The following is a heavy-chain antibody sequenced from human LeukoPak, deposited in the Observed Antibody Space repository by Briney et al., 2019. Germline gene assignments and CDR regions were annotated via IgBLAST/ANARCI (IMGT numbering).Heavy chain of an antibody. Sequence: SSETLSLTCTVSGVSISSYYWSWIRQPPGEGLEWIGYIYYSGSTNYNPSLKGRVTISVDTSKNQLSLKLSSVTAADTAVYYCARGGWNYVYWGQGTLVTVSS. CDR3: ARGGWNYVY. V-gene: IGHV4-59*01. CDR1: GVSISSYY. J-gene: IGHJ4*02. D-gene: IGHD1-7*01. CDR2: IYYSGST.